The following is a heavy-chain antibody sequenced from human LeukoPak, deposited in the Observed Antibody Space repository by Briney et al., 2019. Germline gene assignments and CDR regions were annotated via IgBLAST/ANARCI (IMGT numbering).Heavy chain of an antibody. CDR3: AREGVVVAATPYYFDY. D-gene: IGHD2-15*01. CDR1: GYTFTSYD. Sequence: ASVKVSCKASGYTFTSYDINWVRQATGQGLEWMGWMNPNSGNTGYAQKFQGRVTITADKSTSTAYMELSSLRSEDTAVYYCAREGVVVAATPYYFDYWGQGTLVTVSS. CDR2: MNPNSGNT. V-gene: IGHV1-8*01. J-gene: IGHJ4*02.